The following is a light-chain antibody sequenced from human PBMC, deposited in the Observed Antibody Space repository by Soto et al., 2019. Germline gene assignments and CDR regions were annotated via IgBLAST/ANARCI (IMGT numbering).Light chain of an antibody. J-gene: IGLJ1*01. V-gene: IGLV1-47*01. Sequence: QSVLTQPPSVSATPGQRVTISCSGSSSNVGSHYVYWYQQLSGTAPKLLIYNNGQRPSGVPDRFSDSKSGTSASLAISGLRSEDEADYYCSSYTTMSTKVFGTGTKLTVL. CDR2: NNG. CDR3: SSYTTMSTKV. CDR1: SSNVGSHY.